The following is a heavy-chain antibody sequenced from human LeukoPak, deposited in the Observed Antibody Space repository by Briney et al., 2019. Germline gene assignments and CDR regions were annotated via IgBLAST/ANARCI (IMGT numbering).Heavy chain of an antibody. CDR1: GYTFTGYY. D-gene: IGHD1-26*01. CDR2: INPNSGGT. V-gene: IGHV1-2*02. CDR3: ASDRGSIVGDSPAFDP. J-gene: IGHJ5*02. Sequence: ASVKVSCKASGYTFTGYYMHWVRQAPGQGLEWMGWINPNSGGTNYAQKFQGRVTMTRDTSISTAYMELSRLRSDDTAVYYCASDRGSIVGDSPAFDPWGQGTLVTVSS.